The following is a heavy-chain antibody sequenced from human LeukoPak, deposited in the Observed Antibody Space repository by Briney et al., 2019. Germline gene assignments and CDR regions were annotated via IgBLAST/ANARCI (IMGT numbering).Heavy chain of an antibody. CDR3: AKDRTPDGFYSIDY. V-gene: IGHV3-23*01. CDR1: GFTFSTYA. Sequence: GGSLRLSCTASGFTFSTYAMNWVRQAPGKGLEWVSVVTGNSGLIDYADSVRGRFTISRDNARNTLYLQMTTLRAEDTAIYFRAKDRTPDGFYSIDYWGQGVLVTVSS. J-gene: IGHJ4*02. D-gene: IGHD2-15*01. CDR2: VTGNSGLI.